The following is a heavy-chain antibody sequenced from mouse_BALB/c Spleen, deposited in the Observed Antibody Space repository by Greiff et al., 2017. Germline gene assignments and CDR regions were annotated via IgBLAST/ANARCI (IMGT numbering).Heavy chain of an antibody. CDR1: GFTFSSYG. CDR3: ARHKGSGYEDYAMDY. J-gene: IGHJ4*01. D-gene: IGHD3-1*01. Sequence: DVKLVESGGDLVKPGGSLKLSCAASGFTFSSYGMSWVRQTPDKRLEWVATISSGGSYTYYPDSVKGRFTISRDNAKNTLYLQMSSLKSEDTAMYYCARHKGSGYEDYAMDYWGQGTSVTVSS. V-gene: IGHV5-6*02. CDR2: ISSGGSYT.